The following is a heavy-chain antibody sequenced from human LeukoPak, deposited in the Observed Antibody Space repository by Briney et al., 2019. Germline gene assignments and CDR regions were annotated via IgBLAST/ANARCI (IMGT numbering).Heavy chain of an antibody. CDR1: GFTFSNAW. CDR2: IKSKTDGGTT. Sequence: GGSLRLSCAASGFTFSNAWMSWVRQAPGKGLEWVGRIKSKTDGGTTDYAAPVKGRFTISRDDSKNTLYLQMNSLKTEDTAVYYCAKVRASFGELLSHFDYWGQGTLVTVSS. CDR3: AKVRASFGELLSHFDY. V-gene: IGHV3-15*01. J-gene: IGHJ4*02. D-gene: IGHD3-10*01.